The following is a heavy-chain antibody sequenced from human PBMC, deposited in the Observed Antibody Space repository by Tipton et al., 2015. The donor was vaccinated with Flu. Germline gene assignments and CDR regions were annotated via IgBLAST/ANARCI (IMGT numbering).Heavy chain of an antibody. V-gene: IGHV3-23*01. CDR2: ISGGGGTR. J-gene: IGHJ4*02. D-gene: IGHD6-19*01. CDR1: GFTFNRYA. CDR3: AKVIPELVAGLDY. Sequence: SLRLSCAASGFTFNRYAMSWVRQAPGKGLEWVSGISGGGGTRYFADSVKGRFTISRDNSKNTLYLQMNRLRAEDTGVYYCAKVIPELVAGLDYWGQGTLVTVSS.